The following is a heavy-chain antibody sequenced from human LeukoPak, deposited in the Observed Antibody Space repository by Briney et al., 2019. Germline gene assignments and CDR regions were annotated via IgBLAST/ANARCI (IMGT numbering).Heavy chain of an antibody. CDR3: AIRGNLGPIWFGESQIVGMDV. CDR1: GFTFSSYA. J-gene: IGHJ6*02. D-gene: IGHD3-10*01. V-gene: IGHV3-30-3*01. Sequence: GGSLRLSCAASGFTFSSYAMHWVRQAPGKGLEWVAVISYDGSNKYYADSVKGRFTISRDNAKNSLYLQMNSLRAEDTAVYYCAIRGNLGPIWFGESQIVGMDVWGQGTTVTVSS. CDR2: ISYDGSNK.